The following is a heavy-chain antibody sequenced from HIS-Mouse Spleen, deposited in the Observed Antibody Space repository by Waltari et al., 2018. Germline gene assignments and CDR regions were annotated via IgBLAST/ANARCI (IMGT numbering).Heavy chain of an antibody. CDR1: GGSISSSSYY. J-gene: IGHJ2*01. CDR3: AREIPYSSSWYDWYFDL. CDR2: IYYSGST. Sequence: QLQLQESGPGLVKPSETLSLPCTVSGGSISSSSYYWGGIRQPPGKGLEGIGSIYYSGSTYYNPSLKSRVTISVDTSKNQFSLKLSSVTAADTAVYYCAREIPYSSSWYDWYFDLWGRGTLVTVSS. V-gene: IGHV4-39*07. D-gene: IGHD6-13*01.